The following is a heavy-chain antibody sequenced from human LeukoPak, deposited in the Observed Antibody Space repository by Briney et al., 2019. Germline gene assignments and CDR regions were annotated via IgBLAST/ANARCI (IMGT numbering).Heavy chain of an antibody. CDR1: GGTFSSYA. CDR3: ARDDLLYCGGDCAENY. V-gene: IGHV1-69*04. J-gene: IGHJ4*02. CDR2: IIPILGIA. Sequence: ASVKVSCKASGGTFSSYAISWVRQAPGQGLEWMGRIIPILGIANYAQKFQGRVTITADKSTSTAYMELSSLRSEDTAVYYCARDDLLYCGGDCAENYWGQGTLVTVSS. D-gene: IGHD2-21*02.